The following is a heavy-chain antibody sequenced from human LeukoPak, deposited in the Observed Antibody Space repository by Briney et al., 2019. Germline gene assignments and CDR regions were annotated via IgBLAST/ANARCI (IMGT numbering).Heavy chain of an antibody. CDR1: GFTFSSYG. CDR2: VSYDGNNK. J-gene: IGHJ4*02. CDR3: AKDLNWRMGSTRGFDS. D-gene: IGHD2/OR15-2a*01. V-gene: IGHV3-30*18. Sequence: GRSLRLSCAASGFTFSSYGMHWVRQAPGKGLEWVTFVSYDGNNKYYADSVKGRFTISRDNSKNTLYLQMNSLTTEDTAVYYCAKDLNWRMGSTRGFDSWGQGTLVTVSS.